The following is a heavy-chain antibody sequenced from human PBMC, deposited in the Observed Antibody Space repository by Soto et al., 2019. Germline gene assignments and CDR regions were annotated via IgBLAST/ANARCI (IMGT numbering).Heavy chain of an antibody. J-gene: IGHJ4*01. D-gene: IGHD2-2*01. V-gene: IGHV3-33*01. CDR1: GFTFSTYG. Sequence: PGGSLRLSCAASGFTFSTYGMHWVRQAPGKGLEWVAVMWYDGTNEKYADSVKGRFTISRDNSKSTLYLQMNSLRAEDTGVYYCARTDCSSSTCPSDLVGATTMDYWRHGTPVTVSS. CDR2: MWYDGTNE. CDR3: ARTDCSSSTCPSDLVGATTMDY.